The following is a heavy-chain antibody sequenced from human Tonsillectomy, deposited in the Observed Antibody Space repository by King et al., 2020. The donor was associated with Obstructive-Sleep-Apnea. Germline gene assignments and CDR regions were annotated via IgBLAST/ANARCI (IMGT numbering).Heavy chain of an antibody. J-gene: IGHJ3*02. Sequence: TLKESGPVLVKPTETLTLTCTVSGFSLSNARMGVSWIRQPPGKALEWLAHIFSNDEKSYSTSLKSRLTISKDTSKSQVVLTMTNMDPVDTATYYCERTCITMVRGVITGLAFDIWGQGTMVTVSS. V-gene: IGHV2-26*01. CDR2: IFSNDEK. CDR1: GFSLSNARMG. CDR3: ERTCITMVRGVITGLAFDI. D-gene: IGHD3-10*01.